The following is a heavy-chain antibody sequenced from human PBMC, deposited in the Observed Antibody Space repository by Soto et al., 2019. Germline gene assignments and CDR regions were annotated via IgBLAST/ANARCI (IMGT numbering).Heavy chain of an antibody. J-gene: IGHJ5*02. CDR1: GGSIISYY. V-gene: IGHV4-59*04. CDR2: IHCGGNA. Sequence: SETLSLTCTVFGGSIISYYGSRIRQPPGKGLEWIGYIHCGGNANYSPSLTTRVTISRDTSKNRVSLELTSVTAADTAVYYCASPKIAFYNWFDPWGQGTLVTVSS. CDR3: ASPKIAFYNWFDP. D-gene: IGHD3-3*02.